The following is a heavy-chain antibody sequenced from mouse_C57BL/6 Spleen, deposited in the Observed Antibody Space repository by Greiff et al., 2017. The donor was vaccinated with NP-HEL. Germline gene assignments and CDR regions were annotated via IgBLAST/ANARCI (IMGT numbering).Heavy chain of an antibody. D-gene: IGHD2-4*01. V-gene: IGHV14-1*01. Sequence: EVQLQQSGAELVRPGASVKLSCTASGFNIKDYYMHWVKQRPEQGLEWIGRIDPEDGDTEYAPKFQGKATMTADTSSNTAYLQLSSLTSEDTAVYYCTTGRLSDYDERYFDVWGTGTTVTVSS. CDR1: GFNIKDYY. CDR3: TTGRLSDYDERYFDV. CDR2: IDPEDGDT. J-gene: IGHJ1*03.